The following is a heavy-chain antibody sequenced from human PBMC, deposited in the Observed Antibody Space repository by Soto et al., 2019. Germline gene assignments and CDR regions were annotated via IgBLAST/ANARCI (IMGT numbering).Heavy chain of an antibody. CDR2: IYYSGST. J-gene: IGHJ4*02. Sequence: QLQLQESVPGLVKPSETLSLTCTVSGDSISSSIYYWGWIRQPPGKGLEWIGTIYYSGSTFYNPSLKSRVTISVDTSKNQFSLRLSSVTAADTAVYYCASQAAVGTRRGACYFDYWGQGTLVTVSS. CDR3: ASQAAVGTRRGACYFDY. V-gene: IGHV4-39*01. CDR1: GDSISSSIYY. D-gene: IGHD6-13*01.